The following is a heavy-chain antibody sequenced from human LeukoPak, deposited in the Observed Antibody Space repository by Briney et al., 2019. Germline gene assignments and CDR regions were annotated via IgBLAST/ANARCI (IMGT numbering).Heavy chain of an antibody. Sequence: SGGSLRLSCAASGFTFRNYWISWVRQAPGTGLEWVANIKQDGSDRNYVTSVRGRFTISRDNAESSLYLQMNSLRVEDTAVYYCVRNLAVAGTCFDSWGQGTLVTVSS. CDR1: GFTFRNYW. D-gene: IGHD6-19*01. CDR3: VRNLAVAGTCFDS. J-gene: IGHJ4*02. CDR2: IKQDGSDR. V-gene: IGHV3-7*03.